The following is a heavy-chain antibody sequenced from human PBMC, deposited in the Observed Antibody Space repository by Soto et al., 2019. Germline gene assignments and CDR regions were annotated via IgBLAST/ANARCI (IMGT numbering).Heavy chain of an antibody. CDR3: ATWYGNAWYTC. D-gene: IGHD1-1*01. V-gene: IGHV4-59*02. CDR2: MHYTGFS. Sequence: PSETLSLTCSFSGYSVTSHYLTWIRQSPEKGLEWIGYMHYTGFSHYNPSLKSRLTISVDRSKNQFTLQLTSVTVADTAVYYCATWYGNAWYTCWGQGTQVTVSS. CDR1: GYSVTSHY. J-gene: IGHJ4*02.